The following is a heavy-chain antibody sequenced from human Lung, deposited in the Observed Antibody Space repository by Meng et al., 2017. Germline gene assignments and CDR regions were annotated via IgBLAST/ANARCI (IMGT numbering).Heavy chain of an antibody. J-gene: IGHJ3*02. Sequence: GGSLRLSCAASGFTFSSYWMSWVRQAPGKGLEWVANIKQDGSEKYYVDSVKGRFTISRDNAKNSLYLQMNSLRAEDTAVYYCARGAGYSSGWYVGAFDIWGQGRMVTVSS. CDR3: ARGAGYSSGWYVGAFDI. CDR1: GFTFSSYW. V-gene: IGHV3-7*01. D-gene: IGHD6-19*01. CDR2: IKQDGSEK.